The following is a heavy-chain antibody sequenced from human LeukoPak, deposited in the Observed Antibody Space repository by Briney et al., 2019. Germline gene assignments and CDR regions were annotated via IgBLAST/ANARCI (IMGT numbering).Heavy chain of an antibody. J-gene: IGHJ3*01. V-gene: IGHV3-7*03. CDR1: GFTFSGFW. CDR3: ARSSYSSSSSV. Sequence: GRSLRLSCAVSGFTFSGFWMSWSRQAPGKGLEWVASINSDGSEGYYADVVKGRFTISRDNAKNSLYLQINSLRAEDTAVYYCARSSYSSSSSVWGQGTMVTVSS. CDR2: INSDGSEG. D-gene: IGHD6-6*01.